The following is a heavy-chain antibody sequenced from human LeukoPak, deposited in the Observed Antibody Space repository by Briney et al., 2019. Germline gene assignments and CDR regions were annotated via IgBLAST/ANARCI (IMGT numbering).Heavy chain of an antibody. CDR3: ARIPKTTYFDY. CDR2: IYSGGTT. CDR1: GFTVSSNY. J-gene: IGHJ4*02. Sequence: PGGSLRLSCAASGFTVSSNYMSWVRQAPGKGLEWVSVIYSGGTTDYADSVKGRFTISRDSSENTLHLQMNSLRAEDTAVYYCARIPKTTYFDYWGRGTLVTVSS. D-gene: IGHD4-17*01. V-gene: IGHV3-53*01.